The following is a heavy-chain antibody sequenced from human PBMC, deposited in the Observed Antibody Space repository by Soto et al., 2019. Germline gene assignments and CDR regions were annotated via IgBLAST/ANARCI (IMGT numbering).Heavy chain of an antibody. J-gene: IGHJ5*02. CDR1: GGSISSSNW. CDR3: ARRVLGQSSWYNWFDP. V-gene: IGHV4-4*02. D-gene: IGHD6-13*01. Sequence: SETLSLTCAVSGGSISSSNWWSWVRQPPGKGLEWIGYIYHSGSTNYNPSLKSRVTISVDTSKNQFSLKLSSVTAADTAVYYCARRVLGQSSWYNWFDPWCQGTLVNV. CDR2: IYHSGST.